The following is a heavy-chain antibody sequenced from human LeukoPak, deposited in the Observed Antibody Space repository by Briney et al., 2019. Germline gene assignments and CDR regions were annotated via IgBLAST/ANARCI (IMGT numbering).Heavy chain of an antibody. D-gene: IGHD3-16*01. J-gene: IGHJ4*02. Sequence: GGSLRLSCAASGFTFSSYSMNWVRQAPGKGLEWVSYISSSSSTIYYADSVKCRFTISRDNAKSSLYLQMNSLRAEDTAVYYCARDLTWIPEMYFDYWGQGTLVTVSS. CDR1: GFTFSSYS. CDR2: ISSSSSTI. V-gene: IGHV3-48*01. CDR3: ARDLTWIPEMYFDY.